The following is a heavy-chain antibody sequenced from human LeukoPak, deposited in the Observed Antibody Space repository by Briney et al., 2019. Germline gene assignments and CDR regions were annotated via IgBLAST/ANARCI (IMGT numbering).Heavy chain of an antibody. CDR2: ISSSSSYI. CDR1: GFTFSSYS. J-gene: IGHJ3*02. Sequence: PGGSLRLSCAASGFTFSSYSMNWVRQAPGKGLEWVSSISSSSSYIYYADSVKGRFTISRDNAKNSLYLQMNSLRAEDTAVYYCARRDYSGYDMSAFDIWGQGTMVTVSS. CDR3: ARRDYSGYDMSAFDI. V-gene: IGHV3-21*01. D-gene: IGHD5-12*01.